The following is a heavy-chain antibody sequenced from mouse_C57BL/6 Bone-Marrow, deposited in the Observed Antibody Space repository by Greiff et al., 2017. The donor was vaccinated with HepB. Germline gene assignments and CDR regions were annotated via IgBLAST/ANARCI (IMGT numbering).Heavy chain of an antibody. J-gene: IGHJ3*01. D-gene: IGHD2-3*01. Sequence: QVQLQQSGPELARPWASVKISCQAFYTFSRRVHFAIRDTNYWMQWVKQRPGQGLEWIGAIYPGNGDTSYNQKFKGKATLTADKSSSTAYMQLSILTSEDSAVYYCACGDGYYSAWFAYWGQGTLVTVSA. CDR2: GQGLEWIG. CDR3: SEDSAVYYCACGDGYYSAWFAY. CDR1: YTFSRRVH. V-gene: IGHV1-87*01.